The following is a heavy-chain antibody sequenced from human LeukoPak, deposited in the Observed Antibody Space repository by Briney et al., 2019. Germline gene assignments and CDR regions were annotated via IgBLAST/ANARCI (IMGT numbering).Heavy chain of an antibody. V-gene: IGHV3-33*01. CDR3: ARDQEYSSGWYTHNSPYYYYGMDV. D-gene: IGHD6-19*01. Sequence: PGGSLRLSCAASGFTFSSYGMHWVRQAPGKGLEWVAVIWYDGSNKYYADSVKGRFTISRDNSKNTLYLQMNSLRAEDTAVYYCARDQEYSSGWYTHNSPYYYYGMDVWGQGTTVTVSS. J-gene: IGHJ6*02. CDR2: IWYDGSNK. CDR1: GFTFSSYG.